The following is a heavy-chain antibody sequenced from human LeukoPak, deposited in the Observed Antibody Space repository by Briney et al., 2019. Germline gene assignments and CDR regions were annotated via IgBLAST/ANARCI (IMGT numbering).Heavy chain of an antibody. V-gene: IGHV6-1*01. J-gene: IGHJ4*02. CDR1: GDSVSSNRAA. CDR2: TYYRSKWYN. D-gene: IGHD1-7*01. CDR3: ARELETGTTFSYFDY. Sequence: SQTLSLTCAISGDSVSSNRAAWNWIRQSPSRGLEWLGRTYYRSKWYNDYAVSVKSRISINPDTSKNQFSLQLNSVTPEGTAEYYCARELETGTTFSYFDYWGQGTLVTVSS.